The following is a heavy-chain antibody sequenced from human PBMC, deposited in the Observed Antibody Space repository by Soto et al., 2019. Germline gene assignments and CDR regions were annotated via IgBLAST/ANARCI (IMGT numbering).Heavy chain of an antibody. Sequence: QLQRQESGSGRVKPSQTLSLTCAVSGGSISSGGYSWSWIRQPPGKGLEWIGYIYHSGSTYYNPSLKSRVTLSVDRSKNQFSLKLSSVTAADTAVYYCARGGDDYVNLAYWGQGTLVTVYS. J-gene: IGHJ4*02. CDR2: IYHSGST. V-gene: IGHV4-30-2*01. D-gene: IGHD3-16*01. CDR3: ARGGDDYVNLAY. CDR1: GGSISSGGYS.